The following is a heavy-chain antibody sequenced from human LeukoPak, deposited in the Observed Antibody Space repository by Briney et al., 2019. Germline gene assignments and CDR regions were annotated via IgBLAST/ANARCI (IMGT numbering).Heavy chain of an antibody. Sequence: SETLSLTCTVSGGSISSSSHYWGWIRQTPGKGLEWIGSIYYSGSTYYDPSLKSRVTISVDTSKNQFSLKLSSVTAADTAVYYCARDNDYGDYPEYWGQGTLVTVSS. CDR3: ARDNDYGDYPEY. J-gene: IGHJ4*02. CDR2: IYYSGST. V-gene: IGHV4-39*02. CDR1: GGSISSSSHY. D-gene: IGHD4-17*01.